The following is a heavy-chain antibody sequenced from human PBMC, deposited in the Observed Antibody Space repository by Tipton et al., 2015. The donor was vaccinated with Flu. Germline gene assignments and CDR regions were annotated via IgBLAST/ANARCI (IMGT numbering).Heavy chain of an antibody. CDR2: ICQSGST. J-gene: IGHJ5*02. CDR3: ARGGQFLSDRHFGP. D-gene: IGHD3-10*01. CDR1: GDSIGRGYC. Sequence: TLSLTCSVSGDSIGRGYCWGWIRQPPGKGLEWIGNICQSGSTYDNPSLKSRVTISVDRSKNQFSLKLTSVTAADTAVYYCARGGQFLSDRHFGPWGQGTLVTVSS. V-gene: IGHV4-38-2*02.